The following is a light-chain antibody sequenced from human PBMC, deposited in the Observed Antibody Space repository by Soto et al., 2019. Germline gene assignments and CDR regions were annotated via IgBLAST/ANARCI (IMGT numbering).Light chain of an antibody. CDR2: GAS. V-gene: IGKV3-20*01. CDR1: QSVYGTY. J-gene: IGKJ4*01. CDR3: QHYDNLPPLT. Sequence: EIVLTQSPGTLSLSPGERASLSFSASQSVYGTYLAWYQQRPGQAPRLLIYGASSRATGIPDRFSGSGSGTDFTLTISRLEPEDSAVYYCQHYDNLPPLTFGGGTKVDIK.